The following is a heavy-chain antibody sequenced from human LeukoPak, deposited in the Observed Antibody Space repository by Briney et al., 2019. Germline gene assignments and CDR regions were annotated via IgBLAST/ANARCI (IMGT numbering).Heavy chain of an antibody. V-gene: IGHV3-53*01. J-gene: IGHJ4*02. CDR1: GFTVSSNY. CDR3: ARAPMSALDY. Sequence: GGSLRLSCAASGFTVSSNYMSWVRQAPGKGLEWVSVIYSGGSTYYADSVKGRFTISRDNSKNTLYLQMNSLRAEDTAVYCCARAPMSALDYWGQGTLVTVSS. CDR2: IYSGGST.